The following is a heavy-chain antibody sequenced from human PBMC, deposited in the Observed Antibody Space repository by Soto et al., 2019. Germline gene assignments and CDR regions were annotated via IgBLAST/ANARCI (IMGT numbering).Heavy chain of an antibody. CDR2: IYYSGST. CDR1: GGSISSYY. Sequence: SETLSLTCTVSGGSISSYYWSWIRQPPGKGLEWIGYIYYSGSTNYNPSLKSRVTISVDTSNNQFSLELTSVTAADTAVYYCATLPPRIVVKLLPIPTWGQGILVTVSS. J-gene: IGHJ1*01. V-gene: IGHV4-59*12. CDR3: ATLPPRIVVKLLPIPT. D-gene: IGHD2-21*01.